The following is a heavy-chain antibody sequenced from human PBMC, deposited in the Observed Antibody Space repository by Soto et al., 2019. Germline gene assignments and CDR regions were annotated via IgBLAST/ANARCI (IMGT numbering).Heavy chain of an antibody. CDR2: ISRSGTT. V-gene: IGHV4-4*02. Sequence: QVQLQESGPGLVKPSGTLSLTCAVTGGSISSSNWWTWVRQPPGEGLEWVGEISRSGTTNYKPSLKSRVSISVDKSRNEFSLNLGSVTAADTAMYYCAGDSASSGVFTWGQGTMVTVSS. J-gene: IGHJ3*01. CDR1: GGSISSSNW. D-gene: IGHD6-19*01. CDR3: AGDSASSGVFT.